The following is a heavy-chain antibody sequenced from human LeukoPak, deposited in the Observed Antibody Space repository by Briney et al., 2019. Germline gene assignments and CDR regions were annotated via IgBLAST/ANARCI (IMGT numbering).Heavy chain of an antibody. J-gene: IGHJ4*02. D-gene: IGHD1-1*01. CDR1: GYRFTIYW. CDR3: LKRTTWEYYFDY. V-gene: IGHV5-51*01. CDR2: IYPGDSDI. Sequence: GESLKISCKGSGYRFTIYWIGWVRQMPGRGLEWIGIIYPGDSDIRYSPSFQGQVNISADKSISTAYLQWSSLKASDTAMYYWLKRTTWEYYFDYWGQGTLVTVSS.